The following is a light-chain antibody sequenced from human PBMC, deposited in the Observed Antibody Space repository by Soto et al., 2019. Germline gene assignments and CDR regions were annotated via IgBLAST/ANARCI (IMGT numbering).Light chain of an antibody. CDR1: EDISNY. CDR3: QQYDNLPPRIT. Sequence: DIHMTQSTSSVSASVGERVTITCQAIEDISNYFNWYQQKPGKAPKLLIYDASNLETGVPSRFSGSGSGTDFTFTISSLQPEDIATYYCQQYDNLPPRITFGQGRRLEIK. V-gene: IGKV1-33*01. J-gene: IGKJ5*01. CDR2: DAS.